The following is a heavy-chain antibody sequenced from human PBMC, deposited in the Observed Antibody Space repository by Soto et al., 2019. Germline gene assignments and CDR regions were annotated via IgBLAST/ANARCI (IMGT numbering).Heavy chain of an antibody. J-gene: IGHJ6*02. D-gene: IGHD2-2*01. Sequence: SETLSLTCVYGGSFSGYYWSWIRQSPGKGLEWIGEINHSGSTNNYNPSLKSRVTISVDTSKKQISLKLTSVTAADTAVYYCATDSTSRYYGMDVWGQGTTVTVYS. CDR1: GGSFSGYY. CDR2: INHSGST. CDR3: ATDSTSRYYGMDV. V-gene: IGHV4-34*01.